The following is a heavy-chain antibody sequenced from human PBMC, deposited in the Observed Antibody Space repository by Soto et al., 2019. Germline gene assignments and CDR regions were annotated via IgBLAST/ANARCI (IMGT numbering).Heavy chain of an antibody. CDR3: ARAGYCSGGSCYVDDAFDI. D-gene: IGHD2-15*01. CDR1: GGSISSGGYS. V-gene: IGHV4-30-2*01. CDR2: IYHSGST. Sequence: QLQLQESGSGLVKPSQTLSLTCAVSGGSISSGGYSWSWIRQPPGKGLEWIGYIYHSGSTYYNPSLKSRVTISVDRSKNQFSLKLSSVTAADTAVYYCARAGYCSGGSCYVDDAFDIWGQGTMVTVSS. J-gene: IGHJ3*02.